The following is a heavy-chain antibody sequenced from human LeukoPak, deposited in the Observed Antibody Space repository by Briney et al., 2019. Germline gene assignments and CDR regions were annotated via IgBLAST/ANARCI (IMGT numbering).Heavy chain of an antibody. CDR1: GFTVSNNY. J-gene: IGHJ4*02. CDR2: IYSGGST. V-gene: IGHV3-53*01. CDR3: ARDNGAAAGN. Sequence: TGGSLRLSCAASGFTVSNNYMSWVRQAPGKGLEWVSVIYSGGSTFYSDSVKGRFTISRDNSKNTLYLQMNSLRAEDTVVYYCARDNGAAAGNWGQGTLVTVSS. D-gene: IGHD6-13*01.